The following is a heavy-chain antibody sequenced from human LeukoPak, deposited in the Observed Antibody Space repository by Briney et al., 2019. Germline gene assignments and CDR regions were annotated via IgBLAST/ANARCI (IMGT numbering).Heavy chain of an antibody. J-gene: IGHJ4*02. D-gene: IGHD7-27*01. CDR3: GTGDPRFDY. Sequence: GGSLRLFCAASGFSFSTYSMNWVRQAPGKGLQWVSYISSGSSAIYYTDSVKGRFTITRDDAKNSVYLQMNSLRTEDTAVYYCGTGDPRFDYWGQGILVTVSS. V-gene: IGHV3-48*01. CDR1: GFSFSTYS. CDR2: ISSGSSAI.